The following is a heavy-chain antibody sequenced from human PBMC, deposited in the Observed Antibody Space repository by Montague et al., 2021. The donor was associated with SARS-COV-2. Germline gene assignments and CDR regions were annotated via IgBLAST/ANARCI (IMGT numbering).Heavy chain of an antibody. V-gene: IGHV4-59*08. CDR2: IYYSGST. CDR1: GDSISNYY. CDR3: ARLPYILPGYAYFDF. J-gene: IGHJ4*02. Sequence: SETLSLTCTVSGDSISNYYWSWIRQPPGKGLEWLGYIYYSGSTNYNPSLKSRVTISVDTSKNKFSLRLSSVTAADTAVYYCARLPYILPGYAYFDFWGQGSLVIVSS. D-gene: IGHD3-9*01.